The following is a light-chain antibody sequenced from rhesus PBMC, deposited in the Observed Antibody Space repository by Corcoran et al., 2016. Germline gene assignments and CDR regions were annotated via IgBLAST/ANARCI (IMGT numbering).Light chain of an antibody. V-gene: IGKV1-28*03. J-gene: IGKJ2*01. CDR2: LAS. Sequence: DIQMPHSPSSLPASVGDTVTITCRAGQGISIFLNWFQQKPGKAPKLLSYLASSLESGVPSRFSGSGSGTDFTRTISSLQPEDFAVYYCLQHNSYPYSFGQGTKVEIK. CDR3: LQHNSYPYS. CDR1: QGISIF.